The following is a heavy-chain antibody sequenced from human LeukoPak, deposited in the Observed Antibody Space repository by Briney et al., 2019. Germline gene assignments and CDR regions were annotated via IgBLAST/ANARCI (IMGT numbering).Heavy chain of an antibody. CDR2: IQQSGST. CDR3: ARGRGWGYGVDY. J-gene: IGHJ4*02. V-gene: IGHV4-61*08. Sequence: SESLSLTCTVSGGSVSSGDHYWSWIRQPPGKGPEYIGNIQQSGSTNYNPSLESRVTISVDTPKNQFSLRLTSVTAADTAVYYCARGRGWGYGVDYWGQATLATVSS. CDR1: GGSVSSGDHY. D-gene: IGHD2-15*01.